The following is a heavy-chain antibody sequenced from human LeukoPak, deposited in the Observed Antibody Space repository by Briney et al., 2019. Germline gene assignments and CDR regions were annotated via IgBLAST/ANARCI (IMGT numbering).Heavy chain of an antibody. V-gene: IGHV3-23*01. CDR3: ARDGGWKNDY. J-gene: IGHJ4*02. D-gene: IGHD6-19*01. CDR2: ISGSGGST. Sequence: PGGSLRLSCAASGFTFSTYAVSWIRQAPGKGLEWVSIISGSGGSTYYADSVKGRFTISRDNSKNSLYLQMNRLRAEDTAVYYCARDGGWKNDYWGQGTLVTVSS. CDR1: GFTFSTYA.